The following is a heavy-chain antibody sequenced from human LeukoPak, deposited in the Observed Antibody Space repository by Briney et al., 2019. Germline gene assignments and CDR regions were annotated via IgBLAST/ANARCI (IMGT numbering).Heavy chain of an antibody. CDR1: GYTFTGYY. Sequence: ASVKVSCKASGYTFTGYYMHWVRQAPGQGLEWMGRINPNSGGTNYAQKFQGRVTMTRDTSISTAYMELSRLRPDDTAVYYCARSEGTYYDFWSGYYVHWGQGTLVTVSS. CDR2: INPNSGGT. V-gene: IGHV1-2*06. J-gene: IGHJ4*02. CDR3: ARSEGTYYDFWSGYYVH. D-gene: IGHD3-3*01.